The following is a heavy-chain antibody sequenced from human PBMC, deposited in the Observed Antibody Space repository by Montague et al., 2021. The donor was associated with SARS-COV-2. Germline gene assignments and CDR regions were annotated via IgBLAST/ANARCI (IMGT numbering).Heavy chain of an antibody. CDR3: ARGYSSGWSYYFDY. D-gene: IGHD6-19*01. CDR1: GFTVSSNY. Sequence: SLRLSCAASGFTVSSNYMSWVRQAPGKGLEWVSVIYSGGSTYYADSVKGRFTISRDSSKNTLYLQMNSLRAEDTAVYYCARGYSSGWSYYFDYWGQGTLVTVSS. CDR2: IYSGGST. J-gene: IGHJ4*02. V-gene: IGHV3-66*01.